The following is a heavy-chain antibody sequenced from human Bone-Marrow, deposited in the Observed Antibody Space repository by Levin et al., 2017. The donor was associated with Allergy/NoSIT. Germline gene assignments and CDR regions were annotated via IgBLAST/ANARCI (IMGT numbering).Heavy chain of an antibody. D-gene: IGHD3-22*01. V-gene: IGHV1-69*01. Sequence: KISCKASGGTFSIYAISWVRQAPGQGLEWMGGIIPIFGTANYAQKFQSRVTITADESTSTAYMELSSLRSEDTAVYYCASGTYYDSSAPRYYYGMDVWGQGTTVTVSS. CDR1: GGTFSIYA. CDR2: IIPIFGTA. CDR3: ASGTYYDSSAPRYYYGMDV. J-gene: IGHJ6*02.